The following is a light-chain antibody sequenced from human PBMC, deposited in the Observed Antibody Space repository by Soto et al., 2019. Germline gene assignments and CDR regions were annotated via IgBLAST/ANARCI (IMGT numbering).Light chain of an antibody. Sequence: SYELTQPPSVSVSPGQTASITCSGDKLGDKYACWYQQKPGQSPVLVIYQDSKRPSGIPERFSGSNSGNKATLTISGTQAMDEADYYCQAWDSSTVAFGGGTKLTVL. CDR2: QDS. J-gene: IGLJ2*01. V-gene: IGLV3-1*01. CDR1: KLGDKY. CDR3: QAWDSSTVA.